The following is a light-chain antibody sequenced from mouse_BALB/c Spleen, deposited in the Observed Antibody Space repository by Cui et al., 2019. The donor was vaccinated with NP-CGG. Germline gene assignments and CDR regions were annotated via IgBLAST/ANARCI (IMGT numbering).Light chain of an antibody. Sequence: QAILTQDSALTTSPGETVTITCRSSTGAVTTSNYDNWVQEKPDHLFTGLIGGTNNRAPGVPARFSGSLIGDKAALTITGAQIEDEEIYFCALWYSNHWVFGGGTKLTVL. CDR2: GTN. J-gene: IGLJ1*01. CDR3: ALWYSNHWV. CDR1: TGAVTTSNY. V-gene: IGLV1*01.